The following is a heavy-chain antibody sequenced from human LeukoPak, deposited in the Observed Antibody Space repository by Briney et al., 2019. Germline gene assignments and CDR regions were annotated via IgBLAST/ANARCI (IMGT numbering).Heavy chain of an antibody. CDR2: INHSGST. Sequence: PSETLSLTCAVYGGSFSGYYWSWIRQPPGKGLEWIGEINHSGSTNYNPSLESRVTISVDTPKNQFSLKLSSVTAADTAVYYCARVPVLRFLEWLNWFDPWGQGTLVTVSS. V-gene: IGHV4-34*01. D-gene: IGHD3-3*01. J-gene: IGHJ5*02. CDR3: ARVPVLRFLEWLNWFDP. CDR1: GGSFSGYY.